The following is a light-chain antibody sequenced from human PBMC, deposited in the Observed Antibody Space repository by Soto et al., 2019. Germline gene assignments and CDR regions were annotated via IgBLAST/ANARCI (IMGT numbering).Light chain of an antibody. Sequence: EMVLTQSAGTLALSPGERATLSCRASRSGSRIYLAWYQQKPGQAPRLLIYAASSRATGIPDRFSGSGSGPDFTLTISSLESEDFAIYYCQHYGSSPYTFGQGTKVDIK. V-gene: IGKV3-20*01. CDR2: AAS. J-gene: IGKJ2*01. CDR3: QHYGSSPYT. CDR1: RSGSRIY.